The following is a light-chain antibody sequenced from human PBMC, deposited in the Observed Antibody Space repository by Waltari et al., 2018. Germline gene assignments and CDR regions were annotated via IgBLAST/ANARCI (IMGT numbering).Light chain of an antibody. J-gene: IGKJ3*01. CDR2: AAS. V-gene: IGKV1-8*01. CDR1: QGISSY. CDR3: QQYYSYSPT. Sequence: AIRITQSPSSLSASTGDRVTITCRASQGISSYLAWYQQKPGKAPKLLIYAASTLQSGVPSSFSGSGSGTDFTLTISCLQSEDFATYYCQQYYSYSPTFGPGTKVDIK.